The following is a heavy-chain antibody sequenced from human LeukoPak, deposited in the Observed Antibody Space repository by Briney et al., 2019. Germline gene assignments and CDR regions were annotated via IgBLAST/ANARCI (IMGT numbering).Heavy chain of an antibody. D-gene: IGHD1-1*01. CDR3: AKSRSGSANWALQIFDN. Sequence: GGSLRLSCAASGFTVSGNYMSWVRQAPGKGLEWVSAISGSGGSTYYADYVKGRFTISRDNSNNSLFVQMNSLRAEDTAVYFCAKSRSGSANWALQIFDNWGQGTLVTVSS. CDR1: GFTVSGNY. CDR2: ISGSGGST. J-gene: IGHJ4*02. V-gene: IGHV3-23*01.